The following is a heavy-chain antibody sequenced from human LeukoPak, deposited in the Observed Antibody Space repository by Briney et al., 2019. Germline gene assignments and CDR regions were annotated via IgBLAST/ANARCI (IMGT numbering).Heavy chain of an antibody. Sequence: EASVKVSCKASGYTFTSYGISWVRQAPGQGLEWMGWISAYNGNTNYAQKLQGRVTMTTDTSTSTAYMELRSLRSDDTAVYYCARDGYLGATFGYYYYYMDVWGKGTTVTVSS. CDR2: ISAYNGNT. CDR1: GYTFTSYG. D-gene: IGHD1-26*01. CDR3: ARDGYLGATFGYYYYYMDV. J-gene: IGHJ6*03. V-gene: IGHV1-18*01.